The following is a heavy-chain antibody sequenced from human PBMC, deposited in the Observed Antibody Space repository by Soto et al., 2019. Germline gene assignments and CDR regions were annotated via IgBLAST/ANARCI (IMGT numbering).Heavy chain of an antibody. CDR2: ISGSGGST. Sequence: PGGSLRLSCPASGFTFSSYAMSWVRQAPGKGLEWVSAISGSGGSTYYADSVKGRFTISRDNSKNTLYLQMDSLRAEDTAVYYCAKGVRGVVDAFDIWGQGTMVTGSS. J-gene: IGHJ3*02. D-gene: IGHD3-10*01. CDR1: GFTFSSYA. V-gene: IGHV3-23*01. CDR3: AKGVRGVVDAFDI.